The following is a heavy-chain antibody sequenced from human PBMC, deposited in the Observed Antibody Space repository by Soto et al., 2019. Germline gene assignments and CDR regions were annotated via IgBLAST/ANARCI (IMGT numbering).Heavy chain of an antibody. CDR1: GDSVSSNSAA. CDR2: TYYRSNWNN. D-gene: IGHD6-13*01. V-gene: IGHV6-1*01. CDR3: SREGGDSSSWYLDY. J-gene: IGHJ4*02. Sequence: SQTRSLSCAISGDSVSSNSAAWNWVRQSPSRGLECLGRTYYRSNWNNDYAVSVKRRIAINPDTSKNQFYLQLNSVNPEDTAVYYCSREGGDSSSWYLDYSAQGTLVTVSS.